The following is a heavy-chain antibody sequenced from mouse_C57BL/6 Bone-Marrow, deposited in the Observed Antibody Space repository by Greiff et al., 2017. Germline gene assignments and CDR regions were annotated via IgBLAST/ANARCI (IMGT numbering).Heavy chain of an antibody. D-gene: IGHD3-2*01. J-gene: IGHJ2*01. CDR1: GYTFTSYG. CDR2: IYPRSGNT. CDR3: ARGGQLGPYYFGF. V-gene: IGHV1-81*01. Sequence: QVQLQQSGAELVRPGASVKLSCKASGYTFTSYGISWVKQRTGQGLEWIGEIYPRSGNTYYNEKFKGKATLTADKSSSTAYLELRSLTSADSAVYGCARGGQLGPYYFGFGGRGTTLTVSS.